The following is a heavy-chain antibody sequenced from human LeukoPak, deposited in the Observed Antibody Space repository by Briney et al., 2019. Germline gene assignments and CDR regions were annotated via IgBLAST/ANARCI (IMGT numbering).Heavy chain of an antibody. CDR2: ISSLSGTI. J-gene: IGHJ6*03. CDR3: ARDRIEQQRTLGRSTSYYNYYYMDV. D-gene: IGHD6-13*01. V-gene: IGHV3-48*01. Sequence: GGSLRLSCAASGFTFSSYSMNWVRQAPGEGLEWVSYISSLSGTIYYADSVKGRFTISRDNAKNSLYLQMNSLRAEDTAVYYCARDRIEQQRTLGRSTSYYNYYYMDVWGKGTTVTVSS. CDR1: GFTFSSYS.